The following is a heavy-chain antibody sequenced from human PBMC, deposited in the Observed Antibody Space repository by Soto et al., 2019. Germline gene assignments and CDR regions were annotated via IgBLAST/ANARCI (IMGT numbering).Heavy chain of an antibody. CDR2: INPNSGGT. J-gene: IGHJ4*02. V-gene: IGHV1-2*02. CDR1: GYTFTGYY. Sequence: GASVKVSCKASGYTFTGYYMHWVRQAPGQGLEWMGWINPNSGGTNYAQKFQGRVTMTRDTSISTAYMELSRLTSDDTAVYYCARGRTGTTSYFDYWGQGTLVTVS. CDR3: ARGRTGTTSYFDY. D-gene: IGHD1-1*01.